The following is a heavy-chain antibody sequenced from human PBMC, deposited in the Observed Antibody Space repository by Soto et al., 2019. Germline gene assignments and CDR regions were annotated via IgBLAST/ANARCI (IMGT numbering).Heavy chain of an antibody. Sequence: ASVKVSCKVSGYTLTELSMHWVRQAPGKGLEWMGGFDPEDGETIYAQKFQGRVTMTEDTSTDTAYMELSSLRSEDTAVYYCATKTYCSSTSCYFIDYWGQGTLVTVSS. D-gene: IGHD2-2*01. J-gene: IGHJ4*02. CDR1: GYTLTELS. CDR3: ATKTYCSSTSCYFIDY. V-gene: IGHV1-24*01. CDR2: FDPEDGET.